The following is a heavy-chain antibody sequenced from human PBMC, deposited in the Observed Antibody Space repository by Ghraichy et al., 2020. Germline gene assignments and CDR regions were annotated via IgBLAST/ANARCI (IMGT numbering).Heavy chain of an antibody. V-gene: IGHV4-4*07. D-gene: IGHD4/OR15-4a*01. CDR3: TRDGSKGARGDAFDI. CDR2: IDPRGKT. J-gene: IGHJ3*02. Sequence: SETLSLTCSVSGDSISSSYWSWIRQPAGKGLEWIGRIDPRGKTNNNPSLNSRVTLSLDTSKTHFYLRLNSVTAADTAVYYCTRDGSKGARGDAFDIWGQGTVVTVSS. CDR1: GDSISSSY.